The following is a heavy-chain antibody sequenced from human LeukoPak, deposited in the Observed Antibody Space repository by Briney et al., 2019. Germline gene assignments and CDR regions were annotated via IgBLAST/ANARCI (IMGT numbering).Heavy chain of an antibody. CDR1: GFSFSNFA. D-gene: IGHD3-3*01. CDR3: AKDENYDFWSGYLFDY. J-gene: IGHJ4*02. Sequence: GGSLRLSCAASGFSFSNFAMNWVRQAPGKGLEWVSAISGSGGSTYYADSVKGRFTISRDNSKNTLYLQMNSLRAEDTAVYYCAKDENYDFWSGYLFDYWGQGTLVTVSS. CDR2: ISGSGGST. V-gene: IGHV3-23*01.